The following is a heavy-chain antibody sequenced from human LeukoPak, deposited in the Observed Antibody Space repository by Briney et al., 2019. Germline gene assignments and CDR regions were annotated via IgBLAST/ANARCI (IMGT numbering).Heavy chain of an antibody. V-gene: IGHV1-2*02. D-gene: IGHD3-22*01. CDR2: IRPNDGVT. CDR1: GYTFTNYD. Sequence: VASVKVSCKASGYTFTNYDINWVRQASGQGLEWVGWIRPNDGVTKYSQNLQGRVTMSRDTSISTTYLELSSLTSDDTATYYCARDDEHPYDTKVLDAYDVWGQGTMVTVSS. CDR3: ARDDEHPYDTKVLDAYDV. J-gene: IGHJ3*01.